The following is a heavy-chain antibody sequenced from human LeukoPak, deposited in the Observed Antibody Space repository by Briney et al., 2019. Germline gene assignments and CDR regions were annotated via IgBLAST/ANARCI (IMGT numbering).Heavy chain of an antibody. CDR3: ARDQRDDSSGYYGGNWLDP. Sequence: SQTLSLTCTVSGGSISSGGYYWSWIRQHPGKGLEWIGYIYYSGSTYYNPSLKSRVTISVDTSKNQFSLKLSSVTAADTAVYYCARDQRDDSSGYYGGNWLDPWGQGTLVTVSS. J-gene: IGHJ5*02. CDR2: IYYSGST. D-gene: IGHD3-22*01. V-gene: IGHV4-31*03. CDR1: GGSISSGGYY.